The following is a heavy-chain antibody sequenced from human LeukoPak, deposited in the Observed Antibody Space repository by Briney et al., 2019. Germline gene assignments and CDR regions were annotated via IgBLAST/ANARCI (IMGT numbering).Heavy chain of an antibody. Sequence: PSETLSLTCAVSGGSISSGGYSWSWIRQPPGKGLEWIGYIYHSGSTYYNPSLKSRVTISVDRSKNQFSLKLSSVTAADTAVYYCARGTYDFWSGYTDWFDPWGQGTLVTVSS. D-gene: IGHD3-3*01. V-gene: IGHV4-30-2*01. CDR2: IYHSGST. CDR3: ARGTYDFWSGYTDWFDP. CDR1: GGSISSGGYS. J-gene: IGHJ5*02.